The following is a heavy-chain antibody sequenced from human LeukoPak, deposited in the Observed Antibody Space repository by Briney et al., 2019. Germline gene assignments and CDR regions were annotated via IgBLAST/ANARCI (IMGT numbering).Heavy chain of an antibody. D-gene: IGHD3-10*01. V-gene: IGHV4-39*07. Sequence: SETLSLTCTVSGGSISSSSYYWGWIRQPPGKGLEWIGSIYYSGSTYYNPSLKSRVTISVDASKNQFSLKLSSVTAADTAVYYCARDPSVMGRFGESGDAFDIWGQGTMVTVSS. CDR3: ARDPSVMGRFGESGDAFDI. CDR2: IYYSGST. CDR1: GGSISSSSYY. J-gene: IGHJ3*02.